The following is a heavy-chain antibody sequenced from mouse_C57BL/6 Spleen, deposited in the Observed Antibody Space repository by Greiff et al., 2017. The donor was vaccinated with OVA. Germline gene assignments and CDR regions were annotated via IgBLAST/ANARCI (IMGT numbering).Heavy chain of an antibody. D-gene: IGHD4-1*01. Sequence: VQLQQPGAELVKPGASVKLSCKASGYTFTSYWMHWVKQRPGQGLEWIGMIHPNSGSTNYNEKFKSKATLTVDKSSSTAYMQLSSLTSEDSAVYYCARRELTGGPFDYWGQGTTLTVSS. J-gene: IGHJ2*01. CDR3: ARRELTGGPFDY. CDR1: GYTFTSYW. V-gene: IGHV1-64*01. CDR2: IHPNSGST.